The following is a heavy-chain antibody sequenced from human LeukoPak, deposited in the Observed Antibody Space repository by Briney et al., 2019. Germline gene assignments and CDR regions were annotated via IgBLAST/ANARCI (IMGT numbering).Heavy chain of an antibody. D-gene: IGHD6-13*01. CDR2: IKQDGSEK. Sequence: GGSLRLSCAASGFTFSSYWMSWVRQAPGKGLEWVANIKQDGSEKYYVDSVKGRFTISRDNSKNTLYLQMNSLRAEDTAVYYCAKGEQQLVLFYYMDVWGKGTTVTVSS. CDR3: AKGEQQLVLFYYMDV. V-gene: IGHV3-7*03. J-gene: IGHJ6*03. CDR1: GFTFSSYW.